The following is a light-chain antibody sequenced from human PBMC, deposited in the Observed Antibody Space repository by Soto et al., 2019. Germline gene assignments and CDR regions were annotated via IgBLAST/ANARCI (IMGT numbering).Light chain of an antibody. V-gene: IGKV1-33*01. J-gene: IGKJ2*01. CDR1: QDISNY. CDR2: DAS. CDR3: QQYDNRHMYT. Sequence: DIQMTQSPSSLSASVGDRVTITCQASQDISNYLNWYQQKPGKAPKLLIYDASNLETGVPSRFSGSGSGTDFTFTISSLQPEDIATYYCQQYDNRHMYTFGQGTKLEIK.